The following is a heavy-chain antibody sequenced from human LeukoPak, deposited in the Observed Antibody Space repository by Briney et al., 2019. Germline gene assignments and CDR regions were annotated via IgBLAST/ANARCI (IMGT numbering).Heavy chain of an antibody. CDR2: ISWNSGSI. J-gene: IGHJ6*03. CDR1: GFTFDDYA. D-gene: IGHD3-10*01. CDR3: ARVSYYGSGSYYYHYYYYMDV. Sequence: PGRSLRLSCAASGFTFDDYAMHWVRHAPGEGLEWVSGISWNSGSIGYADSVKGRFTISRDNSKNTLYLQMNSLRAEDTAVYYCARVSYYGSGSYYYHYYYYMDVWGKGTTVTISS. V-gene: IGHV3-9*01.